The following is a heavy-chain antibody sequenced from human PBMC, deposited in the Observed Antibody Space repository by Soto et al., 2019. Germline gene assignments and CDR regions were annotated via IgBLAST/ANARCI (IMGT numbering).Heavy chain of an antibody. Sequence: QVQLVESGGGVVQPGRSLRLSCAASGFTFSSYAMHWVRQTPDKGLEWVAFLSYDGSHYYYADSVKGRFTISRDNSKNTLYLQMNSLKVEDTAVYYCAKDRSTIFGVVTYYFDYWGQGTLVTVPS. CDR2: LSYDGSHY. D-gene: IGHD3-3*01. CDR3: AKDRSTIFGVVTYYFDY. V-gene: IGHV3-30*18. J-gene: IGHJ4*02. CDR1: GFTFSSYA.